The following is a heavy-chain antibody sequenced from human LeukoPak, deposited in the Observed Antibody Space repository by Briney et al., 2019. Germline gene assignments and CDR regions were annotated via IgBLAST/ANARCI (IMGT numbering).Heavy chain of an antibody. Sequence: GGSLRLSCAASGFTVSTYDMHWVRQAPGAGPEWIAYLGISGTIYYADSVRGRFTISRDNAKNSLFLQMNSLRVDDTAIYYCAGYGVYPYWGQGT. V-gene: IGHV3-69-1*01. J-gene: IGHJ4*02. CDR1: GFTVSTYD. CDR3: AGYGVYPY. CDR2: LGISGTI. D-gene: IGHD4-17*01.